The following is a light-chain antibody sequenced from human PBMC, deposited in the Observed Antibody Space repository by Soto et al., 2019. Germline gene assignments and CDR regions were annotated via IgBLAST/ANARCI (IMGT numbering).Light chain of an antibody. V-gene: IGLV2-14*03. CDR1: SSDVGGYNY. CDR3: SSYTSSNTYV. J-gene: IGLJ1*01. CDR2: DVS. Sequence: QSVLTHPASVSGSPGQSITISCTGTSSDVGGYNYVSWYQHHPGKVPQLMIYDVSNRPSGVSNRFSGSKSGNTASLTISGLQAEDEADYYCSSYTSSNTYVFGTGTKVTVL.